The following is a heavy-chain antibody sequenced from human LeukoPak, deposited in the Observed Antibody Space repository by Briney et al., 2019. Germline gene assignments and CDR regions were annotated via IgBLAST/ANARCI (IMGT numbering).Heavy chain of an antibody. CDR1: GFTFSSYS. CDR3: ARDLERHGDRGWGYYYGMDV. J-gene: IGHJ6*02. D-gene: IGHD6-19*01. Sequence: GGSLRLSCAASGFTFSSYSMNWVRQAPGKGLEWVSSISSSSSYIYYADSVKGRFTISRDNAKNSLYLQMNSLRAEDTAVYYCARDLERHGDRGWGYYYGMDVWGQGTTLTVSS. V-gene: IGHV3-21*01. CDR2: ISSSSSYI.